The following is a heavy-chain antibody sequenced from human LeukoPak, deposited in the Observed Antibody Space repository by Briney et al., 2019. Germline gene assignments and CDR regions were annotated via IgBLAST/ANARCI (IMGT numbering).Heavy chain of an antibody. Sequence: ASVKVSCKASGYTFTSYYMHWVRQAPGQGLEWMGIINPSGSTTSYAQKFQGRVTMTRDTSTSAVYMELSSLRSDDTAVYYCARGFQVPAAVPSHFDYWGQGTLVTVSS. CDR3: ARGFQVPAAVPSHFDY. CDR1: GYTFTSYY. V-gene: IGHV1-46*01. J-gene: IGHJ4*02. D-gene: IGHD2-2*01. CDR2: INPSGSTT.